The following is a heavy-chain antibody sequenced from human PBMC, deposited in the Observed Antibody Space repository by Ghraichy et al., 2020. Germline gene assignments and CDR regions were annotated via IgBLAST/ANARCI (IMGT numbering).Heavy chain of an antibody. CDR2: INHSGST. CDR1: GGSFSGYY. Sequence: SETLSLTCAVYGGSFSGYYWSWIRQPPGKGLEWIGEINHSGSTNYNPSLKSRVTISVDTSKNQFSLKLSSVTAADTAVYYCARGEQYQLLVDDFWSGYYGGDVDVWGQGTTVTVSS. D-gene: IGHD3-3*01. CDR3: ARGEQYQLLVDDFWSGYYGGDVDV. J-gene: IGHJ6*02. V-gene: IGHV4-34*01.